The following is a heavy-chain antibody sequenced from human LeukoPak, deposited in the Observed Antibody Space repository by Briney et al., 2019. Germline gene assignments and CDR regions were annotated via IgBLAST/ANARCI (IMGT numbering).Heavy chain of an antibody. CDR2: IYPGDSDT. J-gene: IGHJ4*02. CDR3: AKKGFRSPMDY. CDR1: GYSFTNYW. V-gene: IGHV5-51*01. D-gene: IGHD3-10*01. Sequence: GESLQISCQGSGYSFTNYWIGWVRQMPGKGLEWMGIIYPGDSDTRYSPPFQGQVTISADKSISTAYLQWSSLKASDTAMYYCAKKGFRSPMDYWGRGTLVTVSS.